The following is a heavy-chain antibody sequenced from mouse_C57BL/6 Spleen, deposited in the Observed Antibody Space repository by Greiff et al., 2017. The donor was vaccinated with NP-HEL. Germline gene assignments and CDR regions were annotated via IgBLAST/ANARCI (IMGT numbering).Heavy chain of an antibody. J-gene: IGHJ4*01. V-gene: IGHV1-69*01. Sequence: VQLQQSGAELVMPGASVKLSCKASGYTFTSYWMHWVKQRPGQGLEWIGEIDPSDSYTNYNQKFKGKSTLTVDKSSSTAYMQLSSLTSEDSAVYYCARRGGKYYYAMDYWGQGTSVTVSS. CDR1: GYTFTSYW. CDR3: ARRGGKYYYAMDY. CDR2: IDPSDSYT. D-gene: IGHD1-1*02.